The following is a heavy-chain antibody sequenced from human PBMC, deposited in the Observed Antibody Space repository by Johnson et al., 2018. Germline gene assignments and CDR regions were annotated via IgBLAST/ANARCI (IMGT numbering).Heavy chain of an antibody. J-gene: IGHJ6*03. Sequence: VQLVETGAEVKKPGASVKVSCKASGYTFTSYDINWVRQATGQGLEWMGWMNPNSGNTGYAQKFQGRVTMTRNTSISTAYMELSSLRSEDTAVYYCARGTATVVTRYYYYMDVWGKGTTVTVSS. V-gene: IGHV1-8*01. D-gene: IGHD4-23*01. CDR3: ARGTATVVTRYYYYMDV. CDR2: MNPNSGNT. CDR1: GYTFTSYD.